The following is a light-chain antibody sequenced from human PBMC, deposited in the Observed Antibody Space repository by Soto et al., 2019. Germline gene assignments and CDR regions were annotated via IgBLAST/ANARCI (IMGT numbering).Light chain of an antibody. CDR1: QSVSSSY. Sequence: TQSPGTLSLSPGERATLSCWASQSVSSSYLGWYQQKPGQAPRLLMFRTSSRATGFPARFSGSGSGTEFNLTISSLQPEDFGVYYCQQYNNWHRATFGGGTKVDIK. V-gene: IGKV3-15*01. CDR2: RTS. J-gene: IGKJ4*01. CDR3: QQYNNWHRAT.